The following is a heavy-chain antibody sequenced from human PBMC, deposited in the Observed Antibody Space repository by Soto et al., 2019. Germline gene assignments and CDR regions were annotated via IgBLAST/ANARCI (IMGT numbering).Heavy chain of an antibody. CDR1: GGSISSYY. Sequence: QVQLQESGPGLVKPSETLSLTCTVSGGSISSYYWSWIRQPPGKGLEWIGFIYYSGSTNYNPSLKSRVTISVDTSKNQFSLKLSSVTAADTAVYYCARVKDGYNYGYYFDYWGQGTLVTVSS. CDR2: IYYSGST. D-gene: IGHD5-12*01. CDR3: ARVKDGYNYGYYFDY. V-gene: IGHV4-59*01. J-gene: IGHJ4*02.